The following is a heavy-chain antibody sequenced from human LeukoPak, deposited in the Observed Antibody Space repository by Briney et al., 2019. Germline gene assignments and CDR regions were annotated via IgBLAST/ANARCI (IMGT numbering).Heavy chain of an antibody. CDR1: GFTFSSYS. D-gene: IGHD2/OR15-2a*01. V-gene: IGHV3-21*01. CDR3: ARSVAFYYFDY. CDR2: ISSSSSYI. J-gene: IGHJ4*02. Sequence: GGSLRLSCAASGFTFSSYSMNWVHQAPGKGLEWVSSISSSSSYIYYADSVKGRFTISRDNSKNTLYLQMNSLRAEDTAVYYCARSVAFYYFDYWGQGTLVTVSS.